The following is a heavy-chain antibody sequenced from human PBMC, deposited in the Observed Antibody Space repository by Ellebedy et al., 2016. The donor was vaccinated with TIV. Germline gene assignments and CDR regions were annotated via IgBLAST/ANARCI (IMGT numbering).Heavy chain of an antibody. D-gene: IGHD6-13*01. V-gene: IGHV3-21*04. Sequence: GESLKISCAASGFTFSSYSMNWVRQAPGKGLEWVSSISSSSSYIYYADSVKGRFTISRDNAKNSLFLQMNSLRGEDTAMYFCARDLVAADDTGRWVYWGQGTLVTVSS. CDR3: ARDLVAADDTGRWVY. J-gene: IGHJ4*02. CDR1: GFTFSSYS. CDR2: ISSSSSYI.